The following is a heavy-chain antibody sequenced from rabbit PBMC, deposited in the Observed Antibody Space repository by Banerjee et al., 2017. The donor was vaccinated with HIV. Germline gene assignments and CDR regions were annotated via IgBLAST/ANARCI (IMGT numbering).Heavy chain of an antibody. J-gene: IGHJ4*01. Sequence: QEQLVESGGGLVQPGGSLKLSCKASGFDFSSYGVSWVRQAPGKGLEWIGYFDPFIDNTYYASWVNGRFTISSHNAQSTLYLQLHSLTAADTATYFCVRDFSYDDYGEGLWGPGTLVTVS. CDR1: GFDFSSYG. D-gene: IGHD2-1*01. V-gene: IGHV1S47*01. CDR3: VRDFSYDDYGEGL. CDR2: FDPFIDNT.